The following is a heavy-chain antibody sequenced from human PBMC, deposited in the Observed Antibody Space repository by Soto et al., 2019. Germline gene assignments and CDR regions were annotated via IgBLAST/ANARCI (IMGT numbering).Heavy chain of an antibody. CDR3: ATRGGGYCSSTSCYPGAFDI. CDR1: GYSFTSYW. D-gene: IGHD2-2*01. V-gene: IGHV5-51*01. Sequence: GESLKISCKGSGYSFTSYWIGWVRQMPGKGLEWMGIIYPGDSDTRYSPSFQGQVTISADKSISTAYLQWSSLKASDTAMYYCATRGGGYCSSTSCYPGAFDIWGQGTMVTVSS. CDR2: IYPGDSDT. J-gene: IGHJ3*02.